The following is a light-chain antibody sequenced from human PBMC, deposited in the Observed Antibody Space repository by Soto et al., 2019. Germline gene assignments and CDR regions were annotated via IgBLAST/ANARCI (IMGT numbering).Light chain of an antibody. CDR1: SSNIGNNA. J-gene: IGLJ2*01. Sequence: QSVLTQPPSVSEAPRQRVTISCSGSSSNIGNNAVNWYQQLPGKAPNLLIYYDDLLPPGVSDRFSGCKSGTSASLAISALQSAEEADYYCAAWDDSLNGVVFGGGTKLTVL. CDR3: AAWDDSLNGVV. V-gene: IGLV1-36*01. CDR2: YDD.